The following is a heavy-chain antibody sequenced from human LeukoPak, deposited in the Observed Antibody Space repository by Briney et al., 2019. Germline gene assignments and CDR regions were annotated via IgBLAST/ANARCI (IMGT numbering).Heavy chain of an antibody. Sequence: GGSLRLSCAASGFTFSSYSMNWVRQAPGKGLEWVSSISSSSSYIYYADSVKGRFTISRDNARNSLYLQTNSLRAEDTAVYYCATVGYSSGWHSPIDYWGQGTLVTVSS. CDR3: ATVGYSSGWHSPIDY. CDR2: ISSSSSYI. CDR1: GFTFSSYS. J-gene: IGHJ4*02. V-gene: IGHV3-21*01. D-gene: IGHD6-19*01.